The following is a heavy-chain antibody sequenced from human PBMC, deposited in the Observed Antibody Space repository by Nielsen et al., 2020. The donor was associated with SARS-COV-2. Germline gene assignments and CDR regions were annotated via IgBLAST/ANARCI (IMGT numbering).Heavy chain of an antibody. CDR1: GYTFSNYA. CDR3: AREDSSWSFDY. J-gene: IGHJ4*02. D-gene: IGHD6-13*01. Sequence: ASVKVSCKASGYTFSNYAMHWVRQAPGQRLELMGWINAGNGNTKYSQKFQGRVTITRDTSASTAYLELSSLRSEDTAVYFCAREDSSWSFDYWGQGTLVTVSS. V-gene: IGHV1-3*01. CDR2: INAGNGNT.